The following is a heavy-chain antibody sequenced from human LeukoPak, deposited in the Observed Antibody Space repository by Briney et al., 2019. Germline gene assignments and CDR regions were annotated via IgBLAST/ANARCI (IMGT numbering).Heavy chain of an antibody. CDR2: ISSSSSYI. D-gene: IGHD3-10*01. CDR1: GFTFSSYS. CDR3: ARDLMVRGVKPIDV. J-gene: IGHJ6*03. V-gene: IGHV3-21*01. Sequence: PGGSLRLSCAASGFTFSSYSMNWVRQAPGKGLEWVSSISSSSSYICYADSVKGRFTISRDNAKNSLYLQMNSLRAEDTAVYYCARDLMVRGVKPIDVWGKGTTLTVSS.